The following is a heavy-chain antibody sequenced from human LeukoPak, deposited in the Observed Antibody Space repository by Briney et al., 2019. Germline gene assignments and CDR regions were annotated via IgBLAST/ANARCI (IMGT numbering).Heavy chain of an antibody. CDR1: GFTFSSYG. J-gene: IGHJ4*02. Sequence: GGSLRLSCAASGFTFSSYGMHWVRQAPGKGLEWVAFIRYDGSNKYYADSVKGRFTISRDNSKNTLYLQMNSLRAEDTAVYYCAKGGSSSSDYFDYWGQGTLVTVSS. V-gene: IGHV3-30*02. CDR2: IRYDGSNK. CDR3: AKGGSSSSDYFDY. D-gene: IGHD6-6*01.